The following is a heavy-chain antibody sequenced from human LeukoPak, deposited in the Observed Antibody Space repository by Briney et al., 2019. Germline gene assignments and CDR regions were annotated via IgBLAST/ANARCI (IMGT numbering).Heavy chain of an antibody. J-gene: IGHJ4*02. CDR2: IYYSGST. CDR1: GGSISSYY. Sequence: PSETLSLTCTVSGGSISSYYWSWIRQPPGKGLEWIGYIYYSGSTNYNPSLKSRVTISVDTSRNQFSLKLSSVTAADTAVYYCARGPVAGLYFDYWGQGTLVTVSS. D-gene: IGHD6-19*01. CDR3: ARGPVAGLYFDY. V-gene: IGHV4-59*01.